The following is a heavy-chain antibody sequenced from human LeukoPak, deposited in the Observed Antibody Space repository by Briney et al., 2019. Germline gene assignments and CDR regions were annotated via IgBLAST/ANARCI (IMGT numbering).Heavy chain of an antibody. CDR1: GYTFTSYG. D-gene: IGHD1-26*01. J-gene: IGHJ6*02. V-gene: IGHV1-18*01. Sequence: ASVKVSCKASGYTFTSYGISWVRQAPGQGLEWMGWISAYNGNTNYAQKLQGRVTMTTDTSTSTAYMELRSLRSDDTAVYYCARRPSGSYYYGMDVWGQGTTVTVSS. CDR3: ARRPSGSYYYGMDV. CDR2: ISAYNGNT.